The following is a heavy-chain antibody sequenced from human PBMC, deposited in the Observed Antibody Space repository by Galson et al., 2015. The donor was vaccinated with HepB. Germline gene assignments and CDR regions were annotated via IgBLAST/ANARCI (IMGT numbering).Heavy chain of an antibody. CDR3: AREENWNTWLY. Sequence: SLRLSCAASGFTFSNYGMHWVRQAPGKGLEWVAVISYDGSNKYYADSVKGRFTISRDNSKNTLYLHLNSLRLDDTAVYYCAREENWNTWLYWGQGTLVTVSS. CDR1: GFTFSNYG. CDR2: ISYDGSNK. V-gene: IGHV3-30*03. D-gene: IGHD1-1*01. J-gene: IGHJ4*02.